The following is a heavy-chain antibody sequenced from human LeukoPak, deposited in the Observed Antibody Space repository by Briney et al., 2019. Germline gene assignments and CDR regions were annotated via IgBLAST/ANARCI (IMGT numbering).Heavy chain of an antibody. D-gene: IGHD3-22*01. CDR3: ARGYYDRGSLYYFDY. Sequence: ASVKVSCKTSGYTFTGYYMHWVGQAPGQGLEWMGWIDPNSGGTNYAQKFQGRVTMTRDTSVGTAYMELSGLTSDDTAVYYCARGYYDRGSLYYFDYWGQGTLVTVSS. CDR2: IDPNSGGT. V-gene: IGHV1-2*02. J-gene: IGHJ4*02. CDR1: GYTFTGYY.